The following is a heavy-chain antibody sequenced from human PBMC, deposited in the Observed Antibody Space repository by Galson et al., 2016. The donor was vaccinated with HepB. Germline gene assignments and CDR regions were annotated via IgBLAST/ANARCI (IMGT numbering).Heavy chain of an antibody. D-gene: IGHD3-16*02. CDR2: IYPYDSDT. Sequence: QSGAEVKKPGESLKISCKGSGYSFPSYWIGWVRQMPGKGLEWMGIIYPYDSDTRYSPSFQGQVTMTRDTSINTAYMELSGLRSDDTAVYFCARSYSIWGIYRYTLDYWGHGTLVTVSS. CDR3: ARSYSIWGIYRYTLDY. CDR1: GYSFPSYW. J-gene: IGHJ4*01. V-gene: IGHV5-51*03.